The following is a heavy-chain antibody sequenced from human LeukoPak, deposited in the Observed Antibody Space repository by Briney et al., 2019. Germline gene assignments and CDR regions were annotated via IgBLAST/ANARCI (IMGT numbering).Heavy chain of an antibody. Sequence: ASVKVSCKASGYTFTSYGISWVRQAPGQGLEWMGWMNPNSGNTGYAQKFQGRVTITRNTSISTAYMELSSLRSEDTAVYYCARVKAAYVWGSYRGLDAFDIWGQGTMATVSS. D-gene: IGHD3-16*02. CDR3: ARVKAAYVWGSYRGLDAFDI. J-gene: IGHJ3*02. V-gene: IGHV1-8*03. CDR2: MNPNSGNT. CDR1: GYTFTSYG.